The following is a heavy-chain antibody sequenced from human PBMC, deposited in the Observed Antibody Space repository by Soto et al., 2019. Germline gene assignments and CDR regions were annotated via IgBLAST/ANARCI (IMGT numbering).Heavy chain of an antibody. CDR1: GGTFSSYA. D-gene: IGHD3-22*01. CDR2: IIPIFGTA. CDR3: ARARHYYYDSSGSTSDY. Sequence: SVKVSCKASGGTFSSYAISWARQAPGQGLEWMGGIIPIFGTANYAQKFQGRVTITADESTSTAYMELSSLRSEDTAVYYCARARHYYYDSSGSTSDYWGQGTLVTVSS. V-gene: IGHV1-69*13. J-gene: IGHJ4*02.